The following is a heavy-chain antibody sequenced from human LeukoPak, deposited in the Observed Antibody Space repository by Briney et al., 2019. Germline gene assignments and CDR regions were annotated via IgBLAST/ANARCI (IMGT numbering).Heavy chain of an antibody. D-gene: IGHD3-10*01. CDR2: ISSSSSTI. CDR3: ARVPMTYYYGSGSFPWYFDL. CDR1: GFTFSSYS. J-gene: IGHJ2*01. Sequence: GGSLRLSCAASGFTFSSYSMNWVRQAPGEGLEWVSYISSSSSTIYYADSVKGRFTISRDNAKNSLYLQMNSLRAEDTAVYYCARVPMTYYYGSGSFPWYFDLWGRGTLVTVSS. V-gene: IGHV3-48*04.